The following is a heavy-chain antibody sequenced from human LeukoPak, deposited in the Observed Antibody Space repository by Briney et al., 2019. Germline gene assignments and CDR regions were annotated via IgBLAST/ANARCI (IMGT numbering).Heavy chain of an antibody. Sequence: GASVKVSCKASGYTFTSYDINWVRQATGQGLEWMGWMNPNSGNTGYAQRFQGRVTMTRNTSISTAYMELSSPRSEDTAVYYCARVIPAYYDFWSGYYPYYYYGMDVWGQGTTVTVSS. CDR1: GYTFTSYD. J-gene: IGHJ6*02. D-gene: IGHD3-3*01. CDR2: MNPNSGNT. CDR3: ARVIPAYYDFWSGYYPYYYYGMDV. V-gene: IGHV1-8*01.